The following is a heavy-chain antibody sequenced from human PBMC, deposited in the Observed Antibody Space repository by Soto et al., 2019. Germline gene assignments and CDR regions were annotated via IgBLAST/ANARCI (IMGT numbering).Heavy chain of an antibody. V-gene: IGHV1-69*13. D-gene: IGHD3-10*01. Sequence: SVKVSCKASGGTFSSYAISWVRQAPGQGLEWMGGIIPIFGTANYAQKFQGRVTITADESTSTAYMELSGLRSEDTAVYYCAREGYYGSGSYSVWGQGTTVTVSS. J-gene: IGHJ6*02. CDR2: IIPIFGTA. CDR1: GGTFSSYA. CDR3: AREGYYGSGSYSV.